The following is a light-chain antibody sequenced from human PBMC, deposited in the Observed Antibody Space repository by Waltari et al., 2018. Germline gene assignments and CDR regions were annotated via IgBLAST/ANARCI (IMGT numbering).Light chain of an antibody. CDR1: QTVANTY. Sequence: ESVLTQSPGTLSLSPGERATLSCRPTQTVANTYLHWYQLKPGQAPRLLIYCASSRATGIPDRFSGSGSGTDFTLTISRLEPEDFAVYYCHLSGGSPRTFGGGTKVEIK. CDR3: HLSGGSPRT. CDR2: CAS. V-gene: IGKV3-20*01. J-gene: IGKJ4*01.